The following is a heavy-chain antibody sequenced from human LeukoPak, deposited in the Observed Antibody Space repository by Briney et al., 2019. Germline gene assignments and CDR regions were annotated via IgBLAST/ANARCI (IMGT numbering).Heavy chain of an antibody. D-gene: IGHD4-23*01. CDR3: ARDEVYGGNSRLGAFDI. CDR2: ISGSGGST. J-gene: IGHJ3*02. V-gene: IGHV3-23*01. CDR1: GFTFSSYA. Sequence: GGSLRLSCAASGFTFSSYAMSWVRQAPGKGLEWVSAISGSGGSTYYADSVKGRFTISRDNSKNTLYLQMNSLRAEDTAVYYCARDEVYGGNSRLGAFDIWGQGTMVTVSS.